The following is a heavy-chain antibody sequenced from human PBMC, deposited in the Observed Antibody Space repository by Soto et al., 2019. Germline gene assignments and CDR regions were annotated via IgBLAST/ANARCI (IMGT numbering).Heavy chain of an antibody. CDR3: ARPRADSGGYFWFDP. J-gene: IGHJ5*02. CDR1: GGTLSSYP. CDR2: IIPILGLQ. Sequence: QVQLVQSGAEVKKPGSSVKVSCKASGGTLSSYPISWVRQAPGQGLEWMGRIIPILGLQNYAEKFQGRLTITADKTTTTAYMELICLRSEDTAVYYCARPRADSGGYFWFDPWGQGTLVTVSS. V-gene: IGHV1-69*02. D-gene: IGHD3-10*01.